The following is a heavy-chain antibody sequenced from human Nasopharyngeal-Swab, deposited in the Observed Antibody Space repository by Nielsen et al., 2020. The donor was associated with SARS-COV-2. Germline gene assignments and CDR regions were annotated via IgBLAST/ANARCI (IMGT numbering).Heavy chain of an antibody. V-gene: IGHV3-9*01. CDR1: GFIFDDYA. J-gene: IGHJ4*02. Sequence: SLKISCAASGFIFDDYAMHWVRQAPGKGLEWVSGISWNSGSIGYADSVKGRFTISRDNAKTSLYLQMNSLRAEDTALYYCAAYGSGSYYTLWGQGTLVTVSS. D-gene: IGHD3-10*01. CDR2: ISWNSGSI. CDR3: AAYGSGSYYTL.